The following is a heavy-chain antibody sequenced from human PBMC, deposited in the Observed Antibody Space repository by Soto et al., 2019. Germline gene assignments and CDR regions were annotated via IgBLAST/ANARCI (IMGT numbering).Heavy chain of an antibody. CDR3: ASQYQLLYGGGYYYYGMDV. V-gene: IGHV4-39*01. D-gene: IGHD2-2*02. Sequence: SETLSLTCPVSVGSISSSSYYWVWIRQPPGKVLEWIGSIYYSGSTYYNPSLKSRVTISVDTSKNQFSLKLSSVTAADTAVYYCASQYQLLYGGGYYYYGMDVWGQGTTVTVSS. CDR2: IYYSGST. CDR1: VGSISSSSYY. J-gene: IGHJ6*02.